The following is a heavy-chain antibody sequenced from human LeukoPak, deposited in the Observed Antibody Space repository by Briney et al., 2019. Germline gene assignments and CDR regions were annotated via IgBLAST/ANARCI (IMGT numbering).Heavy chain of an antibody. D-gene: IGHD3-9*01. J-gene: IGHJ4*02. V-gene: IGHV3-30*03. CDR1: GFTVSSNY. CDR2: TSFDENVK. Sequence: GGSLRLSCAASGFTVSSNYMSWVRQAPGKGLEWVAITSFDENVKYYAASVKGRFTISRDNSRNTLYLQMNSLRAADTAVYYCVGIRYFDWSSSEFWGQGTLVTVSS. CDR3: VGIRYFDWSSSEF.